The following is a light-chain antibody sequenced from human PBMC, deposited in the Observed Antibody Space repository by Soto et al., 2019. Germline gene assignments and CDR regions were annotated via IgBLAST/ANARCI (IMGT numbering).Light chain of an antibody. Sequence: DIPMTQSPSTLSASVGDRVTITCRASQSLSSYLAWYQQKPGKAPNLLIYDASNLESGVPSRFSGSGSGTEFTLTISSLQPDDFATYYCQQYNSYPWTFGLGTRVEI. V-gene: IGKV1-5*01. CDR1: QSLSSY. CDR3: QQYNSYPWT. J-gene: IGKJ1*01. CDR2: DAS.